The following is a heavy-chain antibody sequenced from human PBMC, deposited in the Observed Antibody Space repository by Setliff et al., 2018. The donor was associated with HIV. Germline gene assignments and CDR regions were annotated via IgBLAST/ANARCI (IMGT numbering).Heavy chain of an antibody. CDR1: GFTFSNYA. CDR3: AKDGYSDYLNSYFDY. J-gene: IGHJ4*02. Sequence: LRLSCAVSGFTFSNYAMNWVRQAPGKGLEWVSGISGSGGHTYYAESVKGRFTISRDKSKNTLYLQMNSLRAEDTAVYYCAKDGYSDYLNSYFDYWGQGTLVTVSS. CDR2: ISGSGGHT. V-gene: IGHV3-23*01. D-gene: IGHD4-17*01.